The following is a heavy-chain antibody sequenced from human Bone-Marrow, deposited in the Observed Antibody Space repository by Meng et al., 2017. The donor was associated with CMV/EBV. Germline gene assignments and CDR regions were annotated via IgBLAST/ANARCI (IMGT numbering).Heavy chain of an antibody. CDR2: IHSGGSST. D-gene: IGHD3-3*01. CDR3: AKESFLRFWVTGMSYGMDV. V-gene: IGHV3-23*03. J-gene: IGHJ6*02. CDR1: GLTFSSYA. Sequence: GASLDISWAASGLTFSSYAMSWVRQAPGKGLEWVSVIHSGGSSTYYADSVKGRFTISRDNSKNTLYLQMNSLRAEDTAVYYCAKESFLRFWVTGMSYGMDVWGQGTTVTVSS.